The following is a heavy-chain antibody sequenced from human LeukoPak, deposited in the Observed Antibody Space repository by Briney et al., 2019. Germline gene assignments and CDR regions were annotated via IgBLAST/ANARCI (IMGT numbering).Heavy chain of an antibody. CDR1: AFTFSSYG. J-gene: IGHJ4*02. D-gene: IGHD3-22*01. CDR2: ISYDGSNK. V-gene: IGHV3-30*18. CDR3: AKGGTYYYDTSSAYDWSDYFHY. Sequence: GGTLRLSCAASAFTFSSYGMHWVRQAPAKGLEWVAVISYDGSNKYYGDSVKGRFPISRDNSKNTLFLQMNSLRAEDTAVYYCAKGGTYYYDTSSAYDWSDYFHYWGQGTLVAVSS.